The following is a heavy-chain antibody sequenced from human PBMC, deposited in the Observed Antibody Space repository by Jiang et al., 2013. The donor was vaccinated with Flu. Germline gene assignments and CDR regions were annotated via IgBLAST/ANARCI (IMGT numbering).Heavy chain of an antibody. V-gene: IGHV1-69*01. Sequence: IPIFGTANYAQKFQGRVTITADESTSTAYMELSSLRSEDTAVYYCARDGDDSSGYPPHYFDYWGQGTLVTVSS. CDR3: ARDGDDSSGYPPHYFDY. J-gene: IGHJ4*02. CDR2: IPIFGTA. D-gene: IGHD3-22*01.